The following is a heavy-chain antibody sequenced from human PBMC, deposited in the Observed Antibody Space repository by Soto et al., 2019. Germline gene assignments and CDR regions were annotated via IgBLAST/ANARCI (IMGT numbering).Heavy chain of an antibody. D-gene: IGHD6-6*01. CDR3: ARDPQYSTSSQVFDS. CDR1: GYTFTTYG. J-gene: IGHJ4*02. V-gene: IGHV1-18*01. Sequence: QVQLVQSGAEVKKPGASVKVSCKASGYTFTTYGIIWVRQAPGQGLEWMGRISTYNGNTKYAQKLQGRVTMTTDTSTSTAYMELRSLRSDDTAVYSCARDPQYSTSSQVFDSWGQGTLVTVSS. CDR2: ISTYNGNT.